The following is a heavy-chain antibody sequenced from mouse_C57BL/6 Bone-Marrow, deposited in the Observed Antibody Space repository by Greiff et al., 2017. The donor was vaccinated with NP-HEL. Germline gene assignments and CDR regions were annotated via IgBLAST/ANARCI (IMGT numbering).Heavy chain of an antibody. V-gene: IGHV1-55*01. Sequence: QVQLQQPGAELVKPGASVKMSCKASGYTFTSYWITWVKQRPGQGLEWIGDIYPGSGSTNYNEKFKSKATLTVDTSSSTAYMQLSSLTSEDSAVYYGAREECSYGYDYWYFDVWGTGTTVTVSS. CDR2: IYPGSGST. CDR3: AREECSYGYDYWYFDV. CDR1: GYTFTSYW. J-gene: IGHJ1*03. D-gene: IGHD2-2*01.